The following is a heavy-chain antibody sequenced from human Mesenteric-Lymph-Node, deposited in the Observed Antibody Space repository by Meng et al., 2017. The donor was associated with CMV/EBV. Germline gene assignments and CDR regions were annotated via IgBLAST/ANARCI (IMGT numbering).Heavy chain of an antibody. J-gene: IGHJ4*02. CDR1: GGSFGGFY. D-gene: IGHD6-19*01. Sequence: AETLSLTCAVYGGSFGGFYWIWIRQPPGKGLEWIAEINHSGKTNYNPSLKSRGTLSLDKSKNDLSLKRTSVTAADTAIYYCARDPPYTSGWSFDCWGQGILVTVSS. CDR3: ARDPPYTSGWSFDC. V-gene: IGHV4-34*01. CDR2: INHSGKT.